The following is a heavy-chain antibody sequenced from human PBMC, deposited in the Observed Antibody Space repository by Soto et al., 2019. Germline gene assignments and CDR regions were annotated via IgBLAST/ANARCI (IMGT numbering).Heavy chain of an antibody. V-gene: IGHV3-48*01. CDR2: ISSSSSTI. CDR3: AHQYSSSWYGLDY. D-gene: IGHD6-13*01. J-gene: IGHJ4*02. Sequence: EVQLVESGGGLVQPGGSLRLSCAASGFTFSSYSMNWVRQAPGKGLKWVSYISSSSSTIYYADSVKGRFTISRDNAKNSLYLQMNSLRAEDTAVYYCAHQYSSSWYGLDYWGQGTLVTVSS. CDR1: GFTFSSYS.